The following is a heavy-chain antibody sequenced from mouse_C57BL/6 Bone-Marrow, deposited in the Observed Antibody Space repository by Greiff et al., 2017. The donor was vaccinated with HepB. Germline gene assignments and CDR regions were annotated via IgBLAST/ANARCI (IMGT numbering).Heavy chain of an antibody. CDR3: ARWANSACFAY. V-gene: IGHV1-39*01. D-gene: IGHD3-1*01. J-gene: IGHJ3*01. Sequence: VQLQQSGPELVKPGASVKISCKASGYSFTDYYMNWVKQSHGKGLEWIGVIYPNYGATSYNQKFKGKATLTVDQSSSTAYMQLNSLTSEDSAVYYCARWANSACFAYWGQGTLVTVSA. CDR1: GYSFTDYY. CDR2: IYPNYGAT.